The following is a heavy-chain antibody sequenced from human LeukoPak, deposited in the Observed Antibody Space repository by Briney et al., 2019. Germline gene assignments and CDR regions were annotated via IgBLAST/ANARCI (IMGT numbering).Heavy chain of an antibody. CDR1: GFTFSSYE. V-gene: IGHV3-48*03. CDR3: ARGKSRGYSYGSGGDY. D-gene: IGHD5-18*01. Sequence: GGSLRLSCAASGFTFSSYEMNWVRQAPGKGLEWVSYISSSGSTIYYAYFAKGRFTISRDNAKNSLYLQMNRLRAEEKAVYYCARGKSRGYSYGSGGDYWGQGTLVTVSS. CDR2: ISSSGSTI. J-gene: IGHJ4*02.